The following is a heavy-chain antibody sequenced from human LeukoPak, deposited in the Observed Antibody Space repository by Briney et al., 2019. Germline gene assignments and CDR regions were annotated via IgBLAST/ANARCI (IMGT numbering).Heavy chain of an antibody. CDR2: IYYSGST. CDR1: GGSISSSSYY. V-gene: IGHV4-39*07. CDR3: ARLHLRSLDY. D-gene: IGHD4-17*01. Sequence: PSETLSLTCTVSGGSISSSSYYWGWIRQPPGKGLEWIGSIYYSGSTNYNPSLKSRVTISVDTSKNQFSLKLSSVTAADTAVYYCARLHLRSLDYWGQGTLATVSS. J-gene: IGHJ4*02.